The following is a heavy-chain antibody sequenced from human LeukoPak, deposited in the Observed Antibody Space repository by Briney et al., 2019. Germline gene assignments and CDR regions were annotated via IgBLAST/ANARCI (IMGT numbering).Heavy chain of an antibody. V-gene: IGHV4-30-4*01. J-gene: IGHJ4*02. CDR1: GGLTTRVEYY. D-gene: IGHD5-24*01. CDR2: IYHTGTT. CDR3: ASVSVWELATHPGGSFDF. Sequence: SETLSLTCTVSGGLTTRVEYYWSWIRQSPVKGLEWLGQIYHTGTTLYSPHLKNRLSISIHTSRNQFSLTLNSVTAADTAVYYCASVSVWELATHPGGSFDFWGRGILVTVS.